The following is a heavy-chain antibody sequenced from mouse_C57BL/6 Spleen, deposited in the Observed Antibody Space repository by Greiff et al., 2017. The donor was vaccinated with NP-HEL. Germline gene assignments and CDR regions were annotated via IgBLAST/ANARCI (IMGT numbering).Heavy chain of an antibody. D-gene: IGHD1-1*01. CDR2: INYDGSST. J-gene: IGHJ2*01. CDR3: ARVGYYGSCDY. CDR1: GFTFSDYY. Sequence: EVMLVESEGGLVQPGSSMKLSCTASGFTFSDYYMAWVRQVPEKGLEWVANINYDGSSTYYLDSLKSRFIISRDNAKNILYLQMSSLKSEDTATYYCARVGYYGSCDYWGKGTTLTVSS. V-gene: IGHV5-16*01.